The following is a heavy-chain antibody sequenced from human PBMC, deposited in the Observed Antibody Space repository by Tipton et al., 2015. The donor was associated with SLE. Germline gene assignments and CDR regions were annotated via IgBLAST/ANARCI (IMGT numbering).Heavy chain of an antibody. CDR3: AKDKWGSSGSHYYYYFDY. D-gene: IGHD1-26*01. V-gene: IGHV3-9*01. J-gene: IGHJ4*02. Sequence: SLRLSCAASGFTFDDYAMHWVRQAPGKGLEWVSGISWNSGSIGYADSVKGRFTISRDNAKNSLYLQMNSLGAEDTALYYRAKDKWGSSGSHYYYYFDYWGQGTLVTVSS. CDR1: GFTFDDYA. CDR2: ISWNSGSI.